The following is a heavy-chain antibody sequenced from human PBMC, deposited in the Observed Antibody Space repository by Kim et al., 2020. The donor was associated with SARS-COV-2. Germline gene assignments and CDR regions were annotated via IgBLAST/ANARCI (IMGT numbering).Heavy chain of an antibody. CDR2: IIPIFGTA. CDR3: ARAGGGSSGYWSGGYFYYGRDV. Sequence: SVKVSCKASGGTFSSYAISWVRQAPGQGLEWMGGIIPIFGTANYAQKFQGRVTITADESTSTAYMELSSLRSEDTAVYYCARAGGGSSGYWSGGYFYYGRDVWRQGTTVTVS. CDR1: GGTFSSYA. J-gene: IGHJ6*02. V-gene: IGHV1-69*13. D-gene: IGHD3-22*01.